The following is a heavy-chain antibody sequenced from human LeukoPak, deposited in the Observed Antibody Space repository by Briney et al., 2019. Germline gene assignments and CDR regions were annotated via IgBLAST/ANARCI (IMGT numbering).Heavy chain of an antibody. D-gene: IGHD6-19*01. CDR3: ARVFSGWYRPRNNWFDP. V-gene: IGHV4-30-4*01. J-gene: IGHJ5*02. CDR2: INHSGST. CDR1: GGSISSGDYY. Sequence: RTSQTLSLTCTVSGGSISSGDYYWSWIRQPPGKGLEWIGEINHSGSTNYNPSLKSRVTISVDTSKNQFSLKLSSVTAADTAVYYCARVFSGWYRPRNNWFDPWGQGTLVTVSS.